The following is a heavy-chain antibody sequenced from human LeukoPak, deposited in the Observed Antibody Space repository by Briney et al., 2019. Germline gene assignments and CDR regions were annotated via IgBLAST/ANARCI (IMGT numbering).Heavy chain of an antibody. V-gene: IGHV3-30-3*01. CDR2: ISYDGSNK. Sequence: GGSLRLSCAPSGFTFSSYAMHWVREAPGKGLEWVAVISYDGSNKYYADSVKGRFTISRDNSKNTLYLQMNSLRAEDTAVYYCARDRGQWLGYLDYWAREPWSPFPQ. J-gene: IGHJ4*02. CDR1: GFTFSSYA. D-gene: IGHD6-19*01. CDR3: ARDRGQWLGYLDY.